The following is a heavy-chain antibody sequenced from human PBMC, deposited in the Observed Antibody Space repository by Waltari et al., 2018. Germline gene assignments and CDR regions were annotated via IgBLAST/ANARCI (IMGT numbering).Heavy chain of an antibody. Sequence: EVQLLESGGGLVQPGGSLRLSCAASGFTFTTYVMTWVRQAPGKGLGCVSTISRGGSTTYYAYSVKGRFTISRDNSKSTVFLQMNSLRAEDTAFYYCAKSEYCSNDMCDPPEDYWGQGTLVTVSS. CDR3: AKSEYCSNDMCDPPEDY. V-gene: IGHV3-23*01. J-gene: IGHJ4*02. CDR1: GFTFTTYV. D-gene: IGHD2-8*01. CDR2: ISRGGSTT.